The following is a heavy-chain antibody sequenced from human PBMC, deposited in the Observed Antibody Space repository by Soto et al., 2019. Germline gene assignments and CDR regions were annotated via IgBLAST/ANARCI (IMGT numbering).Heavy chain of an antibody. J-gene: IGHJ4*02. Sequence: QVQLSQFGAEVKKPGASVKVSCKASGYSFTNFHIHWVRQAPGQGLEWMGMIDPSGGITRDAQRLQGRIPMTRDSSTSTVYMELRSLTSEDPAVYYCARDVIGQENYETIGYYFDHWGQGTLVTVSS. CDR3: ARDVIGQENYETIGYYFDH. D-gene: IGHD3-22*01. V-gene: IGHV1-46*01. CDR2: IDPSGGIT. CDR1: GYSFTNFH.